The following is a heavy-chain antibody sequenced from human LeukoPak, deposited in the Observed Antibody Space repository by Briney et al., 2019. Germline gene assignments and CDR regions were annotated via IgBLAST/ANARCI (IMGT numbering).Heavy chain of an antibody. Sequence: GASVKVSCKASGYTFTGYYMHWVRQAPGQGLEWMGWINPNSGGTNYAQKFQGRVTMTRDTSISTAYMELSRLRSDDTAVYYCARDQRTMYYDILTGYLPGDYWGQGTLVTVSS. V-gene: IGHV1-2*02. CDR1: GYTFTGYY. CDR3: ARDQRTMYYDILTGYLPGDY. CDR2: INPNSGGT. D-gene: IGHD3-9*01. J-gene: IGHJ4*02.